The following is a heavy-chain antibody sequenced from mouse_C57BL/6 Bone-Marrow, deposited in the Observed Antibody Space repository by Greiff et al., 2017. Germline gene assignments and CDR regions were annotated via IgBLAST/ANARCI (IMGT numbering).Heavy chain of an antibody. J-gene: IGHJ3*01. CDR3: TNYYGSSYRAWFAY. V-gene: IGHV1-15*01. Sequence: VKLMESGAELVRPGASVTLSCKASGYTFTDYEMHWVKQTPVHGLEWIGAIAPETGGTAYNQKFKGKAILTADKSSSTAYMELRSLSSEDSAVYYCTNYYGSSYRAWFAYWGQGTLVTVA. D-gene: IGHD1-1*01. CDR1: GYTFTDYE. CDR2: IAPETGGT.